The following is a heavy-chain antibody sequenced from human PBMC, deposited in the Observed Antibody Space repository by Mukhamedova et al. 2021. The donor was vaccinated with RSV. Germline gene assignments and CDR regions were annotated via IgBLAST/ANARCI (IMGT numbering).Heavy chain of an antibody. CDR1: GFTFNIYA. J-gene: IGHJ4*02. D-gene: IGHD2-15*01. CDR2: IYRGGSST. Sequence: GFTFNIYAMTWVRQAPGKGLEWVSIIYRGGSSTFYTDSVKGRFTISRDDSKNAVYLQMNNLRVEDTALYYCLREHFVGEDPYWGQ. V-gene: IGHV3-23*03. CDR3: LREHFVGEDPY.